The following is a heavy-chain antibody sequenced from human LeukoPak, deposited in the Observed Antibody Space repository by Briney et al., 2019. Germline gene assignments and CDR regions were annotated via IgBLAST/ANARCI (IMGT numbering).Heavy chain of an antibody. J-gene: IGHJ4*02. CDR2: ISGSSSST. CDR1: GFTFSSYG. Sequence: PGGSLRLSCAASGFTFSSYGMSWVRQAPGKGLEWVSTISGSSSSTYYADSVRGRFTISRDNSKNTLYLQINSLRAEDTAVYYCAKKGISAADTFDYWGQGTLVTVSS. CDR3: AKKGISAADTFDY. V-gene: IGHV3-23*01. D-gene: IGHD6-13*01.